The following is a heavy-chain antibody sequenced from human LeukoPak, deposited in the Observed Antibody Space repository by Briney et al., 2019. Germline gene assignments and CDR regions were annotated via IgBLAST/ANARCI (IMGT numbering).Heavy chain of an antibody. CDR1: GCTFTSYD. J-gene: IGHJ5*02. CDR2: MNPNSGNT. Sequence: ASVKVSCKASGCTFTSYDINWVRQATGQGLEWMGWMNPNSGNTGYAQKFQGRVTMTRNTSISTAYMELSSLRSEDTAVYYCARRSIAARRYPKNWFDPWGQGTLVTVSS. V-gene: IGHV1-8*01. D-gene: IGHD6-6*01. CDR3: ARRSIAARRYPKNWFDP.